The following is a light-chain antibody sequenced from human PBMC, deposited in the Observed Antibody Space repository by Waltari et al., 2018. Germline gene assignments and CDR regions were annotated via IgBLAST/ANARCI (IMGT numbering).Light chain of an antibody. J-gene: IGLJ2*01. CDR3: ASWDDSLNGRWV. CDR1: YSNVGNNV. V-gene: IGLV1-44*01. Sequence: QSELTQPPSASGTPGQKVTISCSGRYSNVGNNVVNWHQKFPGTAPKLLIYRTDQRPSGVADRFSGAKSGTSASLAIVGLRSDDEADYYCASWDDSLNGRWVFGGGTKLTVL. CDR2: RTD.